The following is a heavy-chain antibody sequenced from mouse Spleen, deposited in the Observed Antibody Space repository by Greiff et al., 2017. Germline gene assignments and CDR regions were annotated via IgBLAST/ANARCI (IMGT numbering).Heavy chain of an antibody. CDR1: GYSITSGYY. J-gene: IGHJ3*01. Sequence: EVQLQESGPGLVKPSQSLSLTCSVTGYSITSGYYWNWIRQFPGNKLEWMGYISYDGSNNYNPSLKNRISITRDTSKNQFFLKLNSVTTEDTATYYCASYYDYDPFAYWGQGTLVTVSA. V-gene: IGHV3-6*01. D-gene: IGHD2-4*01. CDR2: ISYDGSN. CDR3: ASYYDYDPFAY.